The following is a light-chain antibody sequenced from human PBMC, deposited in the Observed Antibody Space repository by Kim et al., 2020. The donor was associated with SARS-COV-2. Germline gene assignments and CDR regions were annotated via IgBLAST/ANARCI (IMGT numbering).Light chain of an antibody. CDR1: SSDVCGYNY. Sequence: GQSVTISFTGTSSDVCGYNYVSWYQQHPGKAPKLMIYEVSKRPSGVPDRFSGSKSGNTASLTVSGLQAEDEADYYCSSYAGSNNLVFGGGTQLTVL. CDR3: SSYAGSNNLV. J-gene: IGLJ2*01. V-gene: IGLV2-8*01. CDR2: EVS.